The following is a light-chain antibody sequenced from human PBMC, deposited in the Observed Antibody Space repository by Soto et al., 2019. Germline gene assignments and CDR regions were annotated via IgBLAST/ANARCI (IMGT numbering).Light chain of an antibody. CDR3: QQRITTSCT. J-gene: IGKJ2*02. CDR1: QSVATY. V-gene: IGKV3-11*01. Sequence: EIVLTQSPATLSLSPGEAATLSCRASQSVATYLAWYQQRPGQAPRLLIYDTSYRATGIPARFSGSGSGKDFTLTISSLEPEDFAVYYCQQRITTSCTFGQGTKVEIK. CDR2: DTS.